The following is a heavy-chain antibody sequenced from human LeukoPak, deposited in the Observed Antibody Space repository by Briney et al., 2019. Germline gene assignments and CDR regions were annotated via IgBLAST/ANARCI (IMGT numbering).Heavy chain of an antibody. CDR2: ISGSGGST. CDR3: AKFSYGDYGFDY. D-gene: IGHD4-17*01. V-gene: IGHV3-23*01. J-gene: IGHJ4*02. Sequence: GGSLRLSCAASGFTFSSYAMSWVRQAPGKGLEWVSAISGSGGSTYYADSVKGRFTISRDNSKNTPYLQMNCLRAEDTAVYYCAKFSYGDYGFDYWGQGTLVTVSS. CDR1: GFTFSSYA.